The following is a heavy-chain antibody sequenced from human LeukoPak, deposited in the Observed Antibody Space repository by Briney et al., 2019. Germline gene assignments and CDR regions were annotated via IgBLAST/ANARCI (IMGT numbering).Heavy chain of an antibody. J-gene: IGHJ5*02. CDR3: ASTYGSGSYYQYNWFDP. CDR2: ISAYNGST. V-gene: IGHV1-18*01. Sequence: GASVKVSCKVSGYTLTELSMHWVRQAPGQGLEWMGWISAYNGSTNYAQKLQGRVTMTTDTSTSTAYMELRSLRSDDTAVYYCASTYGSGSYYQYNWFDPWGQGTLVTVSS. CDR1: GYTLTELS. D-gene: IGHD3-10*01.